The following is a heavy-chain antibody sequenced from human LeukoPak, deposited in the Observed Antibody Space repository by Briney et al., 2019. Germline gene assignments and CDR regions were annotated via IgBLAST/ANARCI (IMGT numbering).Heavy chain of an antibody. J-gene: IGHJ5*02. CDR1: GGSISSYY. D-gene: IGHD2-2*01. V-gene: IGHV4-59*01. CDR3: ARAGYCSSTSCYPRGWFDP. Sequence: PSETLSPTCTVSGGSISSYYWSWIRQPPGKGLEWIGYIYYSGSTNYNPSLKSRVTISVDTSKNQFSLKLSSVTAADTAVYYCARAGYCSSTSCYPRGWFDPWGQGTLVTVSS. CDR2: IYYSGST.